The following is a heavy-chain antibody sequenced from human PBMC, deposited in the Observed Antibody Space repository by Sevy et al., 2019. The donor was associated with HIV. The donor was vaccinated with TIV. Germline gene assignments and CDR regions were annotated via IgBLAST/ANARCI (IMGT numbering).Heavy chain of an antibody. Sequence: GGSLRLSCAASGFTVSSSYMTWVRQPPGKGLEWVSVIYSGGSTYYADSVKGRFTISRDNSKNTLYLQMNNLRADDKAVYYCARGRGVFGAVAINWFDPWGQGALVTVSS. CDR1: GFTVSSSY. CDR3: ARGRGVFGAVAINWFDP. D-gene: IGHD3-3*01. V-gene: IGHV3-53*01. CDR2: IYSGGST. J-gene: IGHJ5*02.